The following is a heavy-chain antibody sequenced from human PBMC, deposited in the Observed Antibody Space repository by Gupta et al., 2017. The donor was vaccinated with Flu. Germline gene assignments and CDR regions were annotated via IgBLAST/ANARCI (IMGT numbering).Heavy chain of an antibody. CDR2: VFYIGTT. Sequence: WGWIRQPPGKGLEWIGLVFYIGTTYYNPSLKSRVTISVETSKNQFSLRVTSVTAADTAVYYCGRYYGSGRFDSWGQGSLVTVSS. CDR3: GRYYGSGRFDS. J-gene: IGHJ4*02. D-gene: IGHD3-10*01. V-gene: IGHV4-39*01.